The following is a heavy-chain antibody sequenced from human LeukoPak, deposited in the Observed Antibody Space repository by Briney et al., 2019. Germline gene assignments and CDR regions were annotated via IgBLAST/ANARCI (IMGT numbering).Heavy chain of an antibody. Sequence: GGSLRLSCAASGFTFSSYAMSWVRQAPGKGLEWVSAISGSGGSTYYADSVKGRFTISRDNSKNTLYLQMNSLRAEDTAVYYCAKELLRFLEWLPDNWFDPWGQGTLVTVSS. V-gene: IGHV3-23*01. J-gene: IGHJ5*02. CDR3: AKELLRFLEWLPDNWFDP. CDR1: GFTFSSYA. CDR2: ISGSGGST. D-gene: IGHD3-3*01.